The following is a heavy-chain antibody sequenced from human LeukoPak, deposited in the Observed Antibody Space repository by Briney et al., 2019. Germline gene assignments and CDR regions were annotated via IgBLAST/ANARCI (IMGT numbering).Heavy chain of an antibody. V-gene: IGHV3-48*02. Sequence: GGSLRLSWAAAGFXFSSYSMNWVRQAPWTGLEWHSSNRNSHHKDYATSVEGRFTSARDNARNSLYLQMNSLRDEDKAVYYCARDSAYAFDIWGQGTKVTVSS. CDR3: ARDSAYAFDI. CDR2: NRNSHHK. D-gene: IGHD1-26*01. J-gene: IGHJ3*02. CDR1: GFXFSSYS.